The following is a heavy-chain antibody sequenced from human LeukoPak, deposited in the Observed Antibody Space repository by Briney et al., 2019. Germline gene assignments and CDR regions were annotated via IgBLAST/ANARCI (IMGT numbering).Heavy chain of an antibody. V-gene: IGHV3-21*01. Sequence: GSLRLSCAGSGFTFSSYAMSWVRQAPGKGLEWVSSISSSSSYIYYADSVKGRFTISRDNAKNSLYLQMNSLRAEDTAVYYCARATTVTTSTVENDYWGQGTLVTVSS. CDR2: ISSSSSYI. J-gene: IGHJ4*02. D-gene: IGHD4-17*01. CDR3: ARATTVTTSTVENDY. CDR1: GFTFSSYA.